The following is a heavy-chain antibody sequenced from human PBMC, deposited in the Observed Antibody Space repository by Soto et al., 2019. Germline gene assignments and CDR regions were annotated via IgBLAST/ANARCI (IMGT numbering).Heavy chain of an antibody. D-gene: IGHD1-7*01. V-gene: IGHV1-69*02. CDR1: GGTFSSYT. Sequence: GASVKVSCKASGGTFSSYTISWVRQAPGQGLEWMGRIIPILGIANYAQKFQGRVTITADESTSTAYMELSSLRSEDTAVYYCASRETLNWNYPPGYYYYGMDVWGQGTTVTVSS. J-gene: IGHJ6*02. CDR3: ASRETLNWNYPPGYYYYGMDV. CDR2: IIPILGIA.